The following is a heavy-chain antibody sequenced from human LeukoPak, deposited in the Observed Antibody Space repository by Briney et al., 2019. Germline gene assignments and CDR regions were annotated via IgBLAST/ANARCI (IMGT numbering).Heavy chain of an antibody. CDR1: GFTFSDYY. V-gene: IGHV3-11*01. D-gene: IGHD3-9*01. Sequence: PGGSLRLSCVASGFTFSDYYMSWIRQAPGKGLEWVSYISSSGSTIYHVDSVKGRFTISRDNAKNPLYLQMNSLRAEDTAVYYCARDFDQPGSYWGQGTLVTVSS. CDR2: ISSSGSTI. J-gene: IGHJ4*02. CDR3: ARDFDQPGSY.